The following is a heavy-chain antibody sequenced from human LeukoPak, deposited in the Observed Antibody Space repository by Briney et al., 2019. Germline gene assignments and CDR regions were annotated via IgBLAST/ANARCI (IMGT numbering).Heavy chain of an antibody. CDR2: IRSKANSYAT. Sequence: PGGSLRLSCAASGFTFSGSAMRWVRQASGKGLEWVGRIRSKANSYATAYAASVKGRFTISRDDSKNTAYLQMNSLKTEDTAVYYCTRRDTAMVNFDYWGQGTLVTVSS. CDR1: GFTFSGSA. CDR3: TRRDTAMVNFDY. V-gene: IGHV3-73*01. J-gene: IGHJ4*02. D-gene: IGHD5-18*01.